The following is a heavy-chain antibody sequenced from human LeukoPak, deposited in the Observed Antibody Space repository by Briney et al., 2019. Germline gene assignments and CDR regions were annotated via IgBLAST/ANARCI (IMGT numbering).Heavy chain of an antibody. V-gene: IGHV1-46*01. CDR3: ARERSGGYFDY. CDR2: INPNNGDT. Sequence: GASVKVSCKASGYAFTDYHLHWVRQAPGQGLEWMGIINPNNGDTNYAQKFKGRVTMTRDTSTSTVYMELSSLTSEDTAVYYCARERSGGYFDYWGLGTQVTVSS. D-gene: IGHD3-10*01. CDR1: GYAFTDYH. J-gene: IGHJ4*02.